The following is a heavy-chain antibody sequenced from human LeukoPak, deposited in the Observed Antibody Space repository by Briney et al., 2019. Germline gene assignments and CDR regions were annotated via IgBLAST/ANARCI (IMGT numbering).Heavy chain of an antibody. CDR1: AFTFSTYA. CDR3: ANLGSSELRVPASQGN. D-gene: IGHD2-2*01. J-gene: IGHJ4*02. Sequence: GGSLRLSCAASAFTFSTYAMSWARQAPGKGLEWVSAVNARGYSTYYADSVKGRFTISRDNSKNTVFLQMSSLRVEDTAVYYCANLGSSELRVPASQGNWGQGTLVTVSS. V-gene: IGHV3-23*01. CDR2: VNARGYST.